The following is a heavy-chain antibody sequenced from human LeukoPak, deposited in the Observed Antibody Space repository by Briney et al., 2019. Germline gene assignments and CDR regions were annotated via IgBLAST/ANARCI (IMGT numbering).Heavy chain of an antibody. CDR1: GFTFSSYW. Sequence: GGSLRLSCAASGFTFSSYWMSWVRQAPGKGLEWVANIKQDGSEKYYVDSVKGRFTISRDNAKNSLYLQMNSLRAEDTAVYYCARGGHPSDLVGFDPWGQGTLVTVSS. CDR3: ARGGHPSDLVGFDP. J-gene: IGHJ5*02. V-gene: IGHV3-7*04. D-gene: IGHD2-15*01. CDR2: IKQDGSEK.